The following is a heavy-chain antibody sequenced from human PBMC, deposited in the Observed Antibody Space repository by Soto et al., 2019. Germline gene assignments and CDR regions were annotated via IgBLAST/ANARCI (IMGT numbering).Heavy chain of an antibody. V-gene: IGHV4-30-4*01. CDR3: ARISYDYQSSGMARDY. D-gene: IGHD3-22*01. CDR1: GGSISSGDYY. J-gene: IGHJ4*02. Sequence: QVQLQESGPGLVKPSETLSLTCTVSGGSISSGDYYWSWIRQPPGKGLEWIGYIYYSGSTYSNPSLKSRVTISLDTSKNQFSLKLTSVTAADTAVYYCARISYDYQSSGMARDYWGQGTLVTVSS. CDR2: IYYSGST.